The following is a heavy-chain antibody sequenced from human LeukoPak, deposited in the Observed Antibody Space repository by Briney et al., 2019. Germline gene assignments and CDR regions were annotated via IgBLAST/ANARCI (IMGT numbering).Heavy chain of an antibody. Sequence: PSETLSLTCTVSGGSISSYYWSWIRQPPGKGLEWIACIYYTGSTNYNPSLKSRVTISVDTSKNHFSLKLSSVTAADTAVYYCATGRAYSSVDYWGQGTLVTVSS. V-gene: IGHV4-59*01. J-gene: IGHJ4*02. CDR2: IYYTGST. D-gene: IGHD6-19*01. CDR3: ATGRAYSSVDY. CDR1: GGSISSYY.